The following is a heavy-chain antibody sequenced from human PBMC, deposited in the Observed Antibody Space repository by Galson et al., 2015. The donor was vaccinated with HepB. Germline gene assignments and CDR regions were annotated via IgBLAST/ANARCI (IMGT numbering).Heavy chain of an antibody. CDR3: TRGFHYYNNRLNDY. V-gene: IGHV3-21*01. J-gene: IGHJ4*02. CDR1: GFTFTGYA. D-gene: IGHD3-22*01. CDR2: ISSGGSYI. Sequence: SLRLSCAASGFTFTGYAMNWVRQPPGRGLEWISSISSGGSYIYYADSVKGRFTIARDNAKNAVWLQLNSLRVEDTAVYYCTRGFHYYNNRLNDYWGQGTLVTVSS.